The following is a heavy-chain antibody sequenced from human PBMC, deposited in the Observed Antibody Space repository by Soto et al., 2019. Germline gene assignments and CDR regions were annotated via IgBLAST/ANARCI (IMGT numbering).Heavy chain of an antibody. V-gene: IGHV3-30*18. CDR3: AKALGELSPESYDY. J-gene: IGHJ4*02. CDR2: ISYDGSDQ. Sequence: QVQLVESGGGVVQPGMSLRLSCAASGFTFSSYAMHWVRQAPGKWLEWVAVISYDGSDQYYADSVKGRFTISRDNSKNTLNLQMNSLRAEDTGVYYCAKALGELSPESYDYWGQGTLITVSS. D-gene: IGHD3-16*02. CDR1: GFTFSSYA.